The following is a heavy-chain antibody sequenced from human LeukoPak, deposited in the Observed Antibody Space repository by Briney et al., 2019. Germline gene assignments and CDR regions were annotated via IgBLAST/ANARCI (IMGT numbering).Heavy chain of an antibody. CDR1: SGSISSTTW. V-gene: IGHV4-4*02. CDR2: ISHSGNT. J-gene: IGHJ4*02. D-gene: IGHD1-26*01. CDR3: ALGYHDVWER. Sequence: SETLSLTCAVSSGSISSTTWWSWVRQPPGKGLEWIGEISHSGNTYYNPSLTGRVTISVDRSDNQFSLKVNSVTAADTAVYYCALGYHDVWERWGQGTLVTVSS.